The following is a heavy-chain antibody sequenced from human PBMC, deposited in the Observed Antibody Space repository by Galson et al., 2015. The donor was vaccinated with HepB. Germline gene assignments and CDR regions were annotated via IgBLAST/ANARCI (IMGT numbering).Heavy chain of an antibody. D-gene: IGHD1-1*01. CDR2: ISYDGSNK. CDR3: ARVKGNGIIDY. J-gene: IGHJ4*02. V-gene: IGHV3-30-3*01. CDR1: GFTFSSYA. Sequence: SLRLSCAASGFTFSSYAMHWVRQAPGKGLEWVAVISYDGSNKYYADSVKGRFTISRDNSKNTLYLQMNSLRAEDTAVYYCARVKGNGIIDYWGQGTLVTVSS.